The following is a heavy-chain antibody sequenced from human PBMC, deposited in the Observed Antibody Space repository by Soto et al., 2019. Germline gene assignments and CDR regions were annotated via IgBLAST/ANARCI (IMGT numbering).Heavy chain of an antibody. CDR3: ARGGPGDCSGGSCFSSLRPVMYFQP. D-gene: IGHD2-15*01. V-gene: IGHV4-34*01. J-gene: IGHJ1*01. CDR2: INHSGST. CDR1: GGSFSGYY. Sequence: QVQLQQWGAGLLKPSETLSLTCAVYGGSFSGYYWSWIRQPPGKGLEWIGEINHSGSTNYNPSLKSRVTISVDTSKNQFSLKLSSVTAADTAVYYCARGGPGDCSGGSCFSSLRPVMYFQPWGQGTLVTVSS.